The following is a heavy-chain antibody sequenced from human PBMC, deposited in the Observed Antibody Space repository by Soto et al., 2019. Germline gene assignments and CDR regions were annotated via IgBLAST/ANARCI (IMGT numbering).Heavy chain of an antibody. V-gene: IGHV4-30-2*01. CDR1: GGSISSGGYS. Sequence: PSETLSLTCAVSGGSISSGGYSWSWIRQPPEKGLEWIGYIYHSGSTYYNPSLKSRVTISVDRSKNQFSLKLSSVTAADTAVYYCARAVPYSSSWCVDYWGQGTLVTVSS. CDR2: IYHSGST. CDR3: ARAVPYSSSWCVDY. J-gene: IGHJ4*02. D-gene: IGHD6-13*01.